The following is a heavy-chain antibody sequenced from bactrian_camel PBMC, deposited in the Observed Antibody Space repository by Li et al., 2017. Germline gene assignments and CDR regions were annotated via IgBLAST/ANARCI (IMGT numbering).Heavy chain of an antibody. V-gene: IGHV3S53*01. Sequence: QVQLVESGGGLVRPGESLRLSCAASGYTTSPFKSTFCMAWFRQTPGNEREGVAAISTVGNGHYADSVKGRFNISRDKDKNIVYLQMNNLIPEDTAVYYCAARPNTPYTRHWGHPSQYNYWGQGTQVTVS. D-gene: IGHD7*01. CDR2: ISTVGNG. J-gene: IGHJ4*01. CDR3: AARPNTPYTRHWGHPSQYNY. CDR1: GYTTSPFKSTFC.